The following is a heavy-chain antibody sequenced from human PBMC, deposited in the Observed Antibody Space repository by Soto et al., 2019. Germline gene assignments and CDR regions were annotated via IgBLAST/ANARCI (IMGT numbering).Heavy chain of an antibody. CDR1: GFTFSGYA. CDR2: ISYDGSNK. V-gene: IGHV3-30-3*01. Sequence: GGSLRLSCAASGFTFSGYAMHWVRQAPGKGLEWVAVISYDGSNKYYADSVKGRFTISRDNSKNTLYLQMNSLRAEDTAVYYCARDAHASMGYFDYWGQGTLVTVS. J-gene: IGHJ4*02. CDR3: ARDAHASMGYFDY.